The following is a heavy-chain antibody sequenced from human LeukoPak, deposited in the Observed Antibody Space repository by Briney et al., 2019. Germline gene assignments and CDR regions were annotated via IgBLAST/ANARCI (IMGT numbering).Heavy chain of an antibody. CDR2: IYTSGST. D-gene: IGHD6-13*01. CDR1: GGSISDYY. CDR3: ARALGYSSSWYSGDAFDI. Sequence: SETLSLTCTVSGGSISDYYFSWIRQPPGKGLEWIGRIYTSGSTNYNPSLKSRVTMSVDTSKNQFSLKLSSVTAADTAVYYCARALGYSSSWYSGDAFDIWGQGTMVTVSS. J-gene: IGHJ3*02. V-gene: IGHV4-4*07.